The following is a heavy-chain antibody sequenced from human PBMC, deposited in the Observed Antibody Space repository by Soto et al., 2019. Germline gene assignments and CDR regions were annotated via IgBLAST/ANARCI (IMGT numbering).Heavy chain of an antibody. CDR1: GGTFSSYA. D-gene: IGHD1-1*01. J-gene: IGHJ3*02. V-gene: IGHV1-69*06. Sequence: QVQLVQSGAEVKKPGSSVKVSCKASGGTFSSYAISWVRQAPGQGLEWMGGIIPIFGTANYAQKFQGRVTITADKSTSTAYMELSSLRSEDTAVYYCARSGRTGTTEGNAFDIWGQGTIVTVSS. CDR3: ARSGRTGTTEGNAFDI. CDR2: IIPIFGTA.